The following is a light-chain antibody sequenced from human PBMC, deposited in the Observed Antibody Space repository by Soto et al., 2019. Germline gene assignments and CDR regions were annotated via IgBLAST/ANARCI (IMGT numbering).Light chain of an antibody. CDR1: QSVSSY. CDR2: DAS. Sequence: EIVVTKSPATLSLSPGERATLSCRASQSVSSYLAWYQQKPGQAPRLLIYDASNRATGIPDRVSGSGSGTDFTLTINLLEPEDFAGYYRQQYASSRCPLAQGTKVDIK. J-gene: IGKJ1*01. CDR3: QQYASSRCP. V-gene: IGKV3-11*01.